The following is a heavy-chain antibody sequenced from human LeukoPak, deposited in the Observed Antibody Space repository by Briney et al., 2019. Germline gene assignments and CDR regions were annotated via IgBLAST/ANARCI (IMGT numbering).Heavy chain of an antibody. J-gene: IGHJ4*02. CDR1: GGSISSSNW. Sequence: SETLSLTCAVSGGSISSSNWWSWVRQPPGKGLEWIGEIYHSGNANYNPSLKSRVTISVDKSKNQFSLKLSSVTAADTAVYYCARVGDSSAYYPFDYWGQGTLVTVSS. CDR2: IYHSGNA. V-gene: IGHV4-4*02. CDR3: ARVGDSSAYYPFDY. D-gene: IGHD3-22*01.